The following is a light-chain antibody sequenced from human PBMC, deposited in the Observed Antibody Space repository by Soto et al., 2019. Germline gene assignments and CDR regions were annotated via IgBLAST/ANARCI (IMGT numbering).Light chain of an antibody. Sequence: QSALIQPASVSGSPGQSVTISCTGTSSDVGAYKYVSWYQQHPGKAPKLMIYEVSNRPSGVSNRFSGSKSGNTASLTISGLQADDEADYYCNSYAGDIIRFVFGTGTKLTVL. CDR3: NSYAGDIIRFV. CDR2: EVS. V-gene: IGLV2-14*01. J-gene: IGLJ1*01. CDR1: SSDVGAYKY.